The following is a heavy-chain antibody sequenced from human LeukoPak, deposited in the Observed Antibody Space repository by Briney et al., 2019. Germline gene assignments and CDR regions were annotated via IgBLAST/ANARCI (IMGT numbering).Heavy chain of an antibody. V-gene: IGHV3-23*01. J-gene: IGHJ6*03. CDR3: AGGYSSSRDYYYYYMDV. CDR1: GFTFSSYA. CDR2: ISGSGGST. D-gene: IGHD6-6*01. Sequence: GGSLRLSCAASGFTFSSYAMSWVRQAPGKGLEWVSAISGSGGSTYYADSVKGRFTISRDNSKNTLYLQMNSLRAEDTAVYYCAGGYSSSRDYYYYYMDVWGKGTTVTVSS.